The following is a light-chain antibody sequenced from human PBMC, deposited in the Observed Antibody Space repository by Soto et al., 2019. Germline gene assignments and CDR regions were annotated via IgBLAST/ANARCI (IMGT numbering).Light chain of an antibody. CDR2: AAS. CDR1: QDISNY. CDR3: QRYNTAPWT. Sequence: IQSTQPPSTLSASVADRVTITCLASQDISNYLAWYQQKPGQIPKVLIYAASTFQSGVPSRFSGSGSGTDFTLTISSLQPEDVATYYCQRYNTAPWTFGQGTKVDIK. V-gene: IGKV1-27*01. J-gene: IGKJ1*01.